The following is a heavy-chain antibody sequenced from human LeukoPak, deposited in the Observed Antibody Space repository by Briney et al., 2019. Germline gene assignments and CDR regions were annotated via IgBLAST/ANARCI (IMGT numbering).Heavy chain of an antibody. CDR1: GFSFSSYA. CDR3: AKAPVTSCRGAFCYPFDY. V-gene: IGHV3-23*01. Sequence: GGSLRLSCATSGFSFSSYAMSWVRQAPGKGLEWVSAISSSDDGRYYAASVRGRFTISRDTSRSTMYRQMNSLRAEDAAVYYCAKAPVTSCRGAFCYPFDYWGQGTLVTVSS. J-gene: IGHJ4*02. D-gene: IGHD2-15*01. CDR2: ISSSDDGR.